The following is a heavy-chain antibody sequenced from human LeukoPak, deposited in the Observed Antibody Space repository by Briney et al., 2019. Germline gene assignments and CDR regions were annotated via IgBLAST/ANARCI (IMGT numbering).Heavy chain of an antibody. V-gene: IGHV4-59*01. D-gene: IGHD5-24*01. CDR3: ARSGRWLQLEGFDY. CDR2: IYYGGST. J-gene: IGHJ4*02. Sequence: SETLSLTCTVSGGSISSYYWSWIRQPPGKGLEWIGYIYYGGSTNYNPSLKSRVTISVDTSKNQFSLKLSSVTAADTAVYYCARSGRWLQLEGFDYWGQGTLVTVSS. CDR1: GGSISSYY.